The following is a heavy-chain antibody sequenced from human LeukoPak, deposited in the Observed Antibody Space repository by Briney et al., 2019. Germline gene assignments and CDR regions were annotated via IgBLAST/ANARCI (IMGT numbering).Heavy chain of an antibody. D-gene: IGHD6-13*01. J-gene: IGHJ3*02. CDR2: INHSGST. V-gene: IGHV4-34*01. Sequence: SETLSLTCAVYGGSFSGYYWSWIRQPPGKGLEWIGEINHSGSTNYNPSLKSRVTISVDTSKNQFSLKLSPVTAADTAVYYCARGGHSSSWYRDAFDIWGQGTMVTVSS. CDR3: ARGGHSSSWYRDAFDI. CDR1: GGSFSGYY.